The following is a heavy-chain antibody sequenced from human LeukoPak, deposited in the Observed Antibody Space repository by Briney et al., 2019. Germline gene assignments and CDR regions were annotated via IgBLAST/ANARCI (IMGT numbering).Heavy chain of an antibody. V-gene: IGHV3-7*01. J-gene: IGHJ4*02. Sequence: GGSLRLSCAASGFTFSSYWMSWVRPAPGKGLEWVANIEQDGSEKYYVDSVKGRFTISRDNAKNSLYLQMNSLRAEDTAVYYCARDPSITGTTDDNWGQGILVTVSS. CDR2: IEQDGSEK. CDR3: ARDPSITGTTDDN. CDR1: GFTFSSYW. D-gene: IGHD1-7*01.